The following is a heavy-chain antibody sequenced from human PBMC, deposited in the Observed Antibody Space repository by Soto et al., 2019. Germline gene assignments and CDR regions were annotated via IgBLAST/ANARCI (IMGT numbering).Heavy chain of an antibody. Sequence: QLQLQESGPGLVKPSETLSLTCTVSGGSISSSSYYWGWIRQPPGKGLEWIGSIYYSGSTYYNPSLKSGVTKAEDTSKNQYSLKLSSVTAADTAVYYCASGRRLEVVMFFYYYGMDVWGQGTTVTVSS. CDR2: IYYSGST. D-gene: IGHD3-22*01. CDR3: ASGRRLEVVMFFYYYGMDV. V-gene: IGHV4-39*01. J-gene: IGHJ6*02. CDR1: GGSISSSSYY.